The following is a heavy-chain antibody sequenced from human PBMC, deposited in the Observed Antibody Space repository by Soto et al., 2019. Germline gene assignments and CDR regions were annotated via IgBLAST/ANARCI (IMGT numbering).Heavy chain of an antibody. D-gene: IGHD3-9*01. Sequence: SETLSLTCTVSGGSISSYYWSWIRQPPGKGLEWIGYIYYSGSTNYNPSLKSRVTISVDTSKNQFSLKLSSVTAADTAVYYCARAGDYDILTGYPVNFDYWGQGTLVTVSS. CDR3: ARAGDYDILTGYPVNFDY. CDR2: IYYSGST. V-gene: IGHV4-59*01. J-gene: IGHJ4*02. CDR1: GGSISSYY.